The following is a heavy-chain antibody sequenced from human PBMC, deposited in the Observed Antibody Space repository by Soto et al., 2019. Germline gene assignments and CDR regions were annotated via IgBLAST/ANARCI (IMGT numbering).Heavy chain of an antibody. V-gene: IGHV2-5*02. CDR3: AHALYYYDSLIGRFDP. Sequence: QITLKESGPTLVKPTQTLTLTCTFSGFSLSTSGVGVGWIRQPPGKALEWLALIYWDDDKRYSPSLKSRLTITKDTSKNQVVLTMTNMDPVDTATYYCAHALYYYDSLIGRFDPWGQGTLVTVSS. J-gene: IGHJ5*02. CDR2: IYWDDDK. CDR1: GFSLSTSGVG. D-gene: IGHD3-22*01.